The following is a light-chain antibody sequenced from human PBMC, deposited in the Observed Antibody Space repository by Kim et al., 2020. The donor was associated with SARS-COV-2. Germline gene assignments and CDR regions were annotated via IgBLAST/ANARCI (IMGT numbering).Light chain of an antibody. Sequence: SYELTQPPSVSVSPGQTASITCSGDKLGDKYACWYQQKPGQSPVLVIYQDSKRPSGIPERFSGSNSGNTATLTISGTQAMDEADYYCQAWDSSTAPYVFGTGTKVT. CDR3: QAWDSSTAPYV. J-gene: IGLJ1*01. CDR2: QDS. CDR1: KLGDKY. V-gene: IGLV3-1*01.